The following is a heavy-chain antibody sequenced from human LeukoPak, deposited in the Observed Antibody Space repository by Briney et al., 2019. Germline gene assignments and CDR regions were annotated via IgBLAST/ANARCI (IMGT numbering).Heavy chain of an antibody. CDR2: IWYDGTDK. Sequence: GGSLRLSCAASGFTFSSYGMHWVRQGPGKGLEWVTFIWYDGTDKNYADSVRGRFTISRDSSKNTLYLQMNSLRTDDTAVYYCAKAYPTPRGVNFDYWGQGTLVTVSS. V-gene: IGHV3-30*02. J-gene: IGHJ4*02. CDR1: GFTFSSYG. D-gene: IGHD3-10*01. CDR3: AKAYPTPRGVNFDY.